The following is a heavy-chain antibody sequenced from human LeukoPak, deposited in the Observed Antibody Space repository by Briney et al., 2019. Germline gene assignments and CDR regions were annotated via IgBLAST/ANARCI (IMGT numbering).Heavy chain of an antibody. CDR3: ARDETIVGAPNYRFDY. CDR1: GFTFSNYL. D-gene: IGHD1-26*01. CDR2: IKQNAGET. Sequence: GGSLRLSCAASGFTFSNYLMSWIRQAPGKGLEWVANIKQNAGETYYVDSAKGRFTVSRDNTNNLLYLQMNSLKAEDTAVYYCARDETIVGAPNYRFDYWGQGTLVTVSS. J-gene: IGHJ4*02. V-gene: IGHV3-7*04.